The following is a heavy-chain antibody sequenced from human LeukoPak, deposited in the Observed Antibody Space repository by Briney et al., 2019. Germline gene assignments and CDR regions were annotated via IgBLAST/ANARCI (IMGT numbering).Heavy chain of an antibody. CDR2: IYTGGST. Sequence: QSGGSLRLSCAASGFTVSSKYMSWVRQAPGKGLEWVAVIYTGGSTDYADSVKGRFTISRDNSKNTVYIQMNSLRAEDTAVYYCARYNSGWYYFDNWGQGTLVTVSS. CDR1: GFTVSSKY. J-gene: IGHJ4*02. CDR3: ARYNSGWYYFDN. V-gene: IGHV3-53*01. D-gene: IGHD6-19*01.